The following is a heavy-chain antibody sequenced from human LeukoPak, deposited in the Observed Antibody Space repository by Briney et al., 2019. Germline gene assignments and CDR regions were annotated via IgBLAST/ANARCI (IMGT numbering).Heavy chain of an antibody. J-gene: IGHJ3*02. CDR3: ARSSVVVTDAFDI. V-gene: IGHV1-46*01. Sequence: GASVNVSCKASGYTFSSYNMHWVRRAPGQGHEWMGIINPSGGSTSYAQKFQGRVTMTRDMSTSTVYMELSSLRSEDTAVYYCARSSVVVTDAFDIWGQGTMATVSS. CDR2: INPSGGST. CDR1: GYTFSSYN. D-gene: IGHD3-22*01.